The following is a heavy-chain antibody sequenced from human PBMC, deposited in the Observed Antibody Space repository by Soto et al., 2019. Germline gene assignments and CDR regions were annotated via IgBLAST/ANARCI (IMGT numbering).Heavy chain of an antibody. CDR1: GFSLTTGGVG. V-gene: IGHV2-5*02. CDR3: THSPFFGDKLDY. D-gene: IGHD2-21*01. J-gene: IGHJ4*02. Sequence: QITLKESGPTPVKPTQTLTLTCSFSGFSLTTGGVGVGWIRQPPGKALEWLAVIYWDDDKRYSPSLKSRLTITKDTSKNQVVLTMTNMDPVDTATYYCTHSPFFGDKLDYWGPGTLVTVSS. CDR2: IYWDDDK.